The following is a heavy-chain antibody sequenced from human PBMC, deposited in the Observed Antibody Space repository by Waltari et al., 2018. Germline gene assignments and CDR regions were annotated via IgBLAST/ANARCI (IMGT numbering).Heavy chain of an antibody. D-gene: IGHD6-13*01. CDR1: GGSISSYY. CDR2: IYYSGST. J-gene: IGHJ4*02. CDR3: ASKRGSWFDY. Sequence: QVHLQESGPGLVKPSETLSLTCTVSGGSISSYYWSWIRQPPGKGLEWIGYIYYSGSTNYNPSLKSRVTISVDTSKNQFSLKLSSVTAADTAVYYCASKRGSWFDYWGQGTLVTVSS. V-gene: IGHV4-59*01.